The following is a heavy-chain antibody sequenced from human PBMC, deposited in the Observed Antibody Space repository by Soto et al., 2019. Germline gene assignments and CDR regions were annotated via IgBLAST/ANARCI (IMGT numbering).Heavy chain of an antibody. CDR2: IYWDDDK. CDR3: VQSRCGGDCLQSYSSHSYYGLDV. J-gene: IGHJ6*02. D-gene: IGHD2-21*02. Sequence: QITLKESGPTLVKPTQTLTLTCTFSGFSLSTIGVGVGGIRQPPGKALEWLALIYWDDDKRYRPSLKSRLTVTKDTSKNQVVLTMTNMDPVDTATYYCVQSRCGGDCLQSYSSHSYYGLDVWGQGTTVTVSS. V-gene: IGHV2-5*02. CDR1: GFSLSTIGVG.